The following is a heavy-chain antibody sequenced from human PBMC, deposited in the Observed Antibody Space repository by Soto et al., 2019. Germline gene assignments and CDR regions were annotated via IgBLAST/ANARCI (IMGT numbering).Heavy chain of an antibody. CDR3: ANVYDGFDY. CDR1: GVTFSSSA. D-gene: IGHD3-3*01. J-gene: IGHJ4*02. Sequence: GGSLRLSCAASGVTFSSSAMTWVRQAPGKGLEWVSTISGSGGSPYYADSVKGRFTISRDNPKNTLYLQMNNLIPEDTAVYYCANVYDGFDYWGQGSRVIVSS. V-gene: IGHV3-23*01. CDR2: ISGSGGSP.